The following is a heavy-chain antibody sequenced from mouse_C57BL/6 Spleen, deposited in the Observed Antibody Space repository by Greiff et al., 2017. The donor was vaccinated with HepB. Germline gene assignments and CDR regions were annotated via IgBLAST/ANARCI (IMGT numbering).Heavy chain of an antibody. D-gene: IGHD1-1*01. Sequence: EVMLVESGGGLVKPGGSLKLSCAASGFTFSSYAMSWVRQTPEKRLEWVATISDGGSYTYYPDNVKGRFTISRDNAKHHLYLQMRHLKSEDTAMYYVSRGSAVLATGAMGYWGQGASVTVSS. J-gene: IGHJ4*01. CDR1: GFTFSSYA. CDR2: ISDGGSYT. V-gene: IGHV5-4*03. CDR3: SRGSAVLATGAMGY.